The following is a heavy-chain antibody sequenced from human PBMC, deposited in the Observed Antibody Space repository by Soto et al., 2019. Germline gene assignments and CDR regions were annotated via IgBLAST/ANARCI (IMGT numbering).Heavy chain of an antibody. J-gene: IGHJ3*02. CDR2: ISGSGGST. CDR1: GFTFSSYA. Sequence: GGSLRLSCAASGFTFSSYAMSWVRQAPGKGLEWVSAISGSGGSTYYADSVKGRFTISRDNSKNTLYLQMNSLRAEDTAVYYCANRYSYYYGSGSSPDAFDIWGQGTMVTVSS. V-gene: IGHV3-23*01. D-gene: IGHD3-10*01. CDR3: ANRYSYYYGSGSSPDAFDI.